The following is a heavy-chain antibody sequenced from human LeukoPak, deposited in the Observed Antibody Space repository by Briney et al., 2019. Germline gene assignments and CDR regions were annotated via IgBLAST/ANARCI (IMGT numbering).Heavy chain of an antibody. D-gene: IGHD5-18*01. Sequence: LSETLSLTCTVSGDSISYYYWGWIRQPPGKGLEWIGKIYYSGNTNYNPSLKSRVTISVDTSKNQFSLKLSSVTAADTAVYYCARVRGYSYDSSDFDYWGQGTLVTVSS. CDR2: IYYSGNT. CDR1: GDSISYYY. CDR3: ARVRGYSYDSSDFDY. J-gene: IGHJ4*02. V-gene: IGHV4-59*01.